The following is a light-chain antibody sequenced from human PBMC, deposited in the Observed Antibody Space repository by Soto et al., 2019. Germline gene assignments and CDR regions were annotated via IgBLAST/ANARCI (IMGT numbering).Light chain of an antibody. CDR2: GAS. CDR1: QSVSSN. J-gene: IGKJ1*01. CDR3: QHYNNWPRT. V-gene: IGKV3-15*01. Sequence: EIVMTQSPATLSVSPGERATLSCRASQSVSSNLAWYQQKPGQAPRLLIYGASTRATAIPSRCSGSGSGTEFTITICSLQSEDVADYYGQHYNNWPRTFGQGTKVEIK.